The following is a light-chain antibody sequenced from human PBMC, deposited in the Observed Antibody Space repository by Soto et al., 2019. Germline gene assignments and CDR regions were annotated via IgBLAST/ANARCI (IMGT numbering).Light chain of an antibody. CDR2: GAS. Sequence: EIVMTQSPATLSVSPGERATLSCSASQTVSSNLAWYQQKPGQAPRLLIYGASTRATGIPARFSGSGSGTDFTLTISSLEPEDFAVYHCQQRSNWPMYPFGHGTKVAI. CDR1: QTVSSN. J-gene: IGKJ2*01. V-gene: IGKV3-11*01. CDR3: QQRSNWPMYP.